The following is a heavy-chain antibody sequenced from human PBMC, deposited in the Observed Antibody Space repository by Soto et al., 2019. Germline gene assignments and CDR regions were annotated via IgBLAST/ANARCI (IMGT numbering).Heavy chain of an antibody. V-gene: IGHV1-69*02. CDR1: GGTFSSYT. D-gene: IGHD2-2*01. J-gene: IGHJ6*03. CDR2: IIPILGIA. Sequence: QVQLVQSGAEVKKPGSSVKVSCKASGGTFSSYTISWVRQAPGQGLEWMGRIIPILGIANYAQKFQGRVTITADKSTSTAYIELSRLRSEDTAVYYCARARCSSTSCLRYYYYYMDVWGKGTTVTVSS. CDR3: ARARCSSTSCLRYYYYYMDV.